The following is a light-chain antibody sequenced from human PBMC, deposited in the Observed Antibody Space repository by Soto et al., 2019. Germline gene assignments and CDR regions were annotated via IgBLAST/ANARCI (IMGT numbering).Light chain of an antibody. Sequence: EIVLTQSPATLSLSPGERATLSCRASPSVTNFLAWYQQKPGQAPRLLIYGAFNRATGIPARFSCSGSGTDFTLTISSLEPEDSAIYYCQQRNIWPPLTFGQGSRLEIK. V-gene: IGKV3-11*01. CDR2: GAF. J-gene: IGKJ5*01. CDR3: QQRNIWPPLT. CDR1: PSVTNF.